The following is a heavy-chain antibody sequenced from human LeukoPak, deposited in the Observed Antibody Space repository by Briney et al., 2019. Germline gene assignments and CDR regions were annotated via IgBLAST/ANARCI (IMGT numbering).Heavy chain of an antibody. Sequence: SGGSLRLSCAASRFTFSSYGMHWVRQAPGKGLEWVAVISYDGSNKYCADSVKGRFTISRDNSKNTLYLQMNSLRAEDTAVYYCAKDPTAGWGYGGNRHYFDYWGQGTLVTVSS. CDR3: AKDPTAGWGYGGNRHYFDY. J-gene: IGHJ4*02. CDR1: RFTFSSYG. CDR2: ISYDGSNK. D-gene: IGHD4-23*01. V-gene: IGHV3-30*18.